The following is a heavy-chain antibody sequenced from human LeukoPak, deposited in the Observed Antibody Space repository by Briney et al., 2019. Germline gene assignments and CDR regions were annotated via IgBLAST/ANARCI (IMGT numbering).Heavy chain of an antibody. J-gene: IGHJ4*02. CDR1: GLTFDDYG. Sequence: PGGSLRLSCAASGLTFDDYGMSWVRQAPGKGLEWVSGINWSGGSTGYADSVKGRFTISRDNAKNSLYLQVNSLRAEDTALYYCARGDRSNFDYWGQGTLVTVSS. CDR3: ARGDRSNFDY. V-gene: IGHV3-20*04. D-gene: IGHD2-2*01. CDR2: INWSGGST.